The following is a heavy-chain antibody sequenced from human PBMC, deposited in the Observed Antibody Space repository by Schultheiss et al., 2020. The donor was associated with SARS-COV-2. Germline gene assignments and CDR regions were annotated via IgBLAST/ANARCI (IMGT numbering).Heavy chain of an antibody. CDR3: ARNRGILAYGMDV. Sequence: SETLSLTCAVSGYSISSGYYWGWIRQPPGKGLEWIGYIYYSGSTYYNPSLKSRVTISVDTSKNQFSLKLSSVTAADTAVYYCARNRGILAYGMDVWGQGTTVTVSS. J-gene: IGHJ6*02. CDR2: IYYSGST. CDR1: GYSISSGYY. D-gene: IGHD2-15*01. V-gene: IGHV4-38-2*01.